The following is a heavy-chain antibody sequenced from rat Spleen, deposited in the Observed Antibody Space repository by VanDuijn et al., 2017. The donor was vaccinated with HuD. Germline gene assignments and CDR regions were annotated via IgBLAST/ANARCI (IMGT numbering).Heavy chain of an antibody. CDR1: GYSITSNY. D-gene: IGHD1-4*01. J-gene: IGHJ2*01. V-gene: IGHV3-1*01. CDR3: VRRHYGYTDYFDY. CDR2: INYIVST. Sequence: EVQLQESGPGLVKPSQSLSLTCSVTGYSITSNYWAWIRKFPGNKMEWMGYINYIVSTNYNPSLKSRISITRDTSKNQFFLQLNSVTTEDTATYYCVRRHYGYTDYFDYWGQGVMVTVSS.